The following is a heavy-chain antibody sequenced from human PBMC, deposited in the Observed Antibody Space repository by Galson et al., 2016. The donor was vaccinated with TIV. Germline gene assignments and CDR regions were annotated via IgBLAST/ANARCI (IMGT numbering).Heavy chain of an antibody. J-gene: IGHJ4*02. CDR1: GYTFTAYY. D-gene: IGHD6-6*01. Sequence: SVKVSCKASGYTFTAYYLHWLRQAPGQGPEWMGWINPDSGVTEYAQKFQDRITMTRGTSLNTAYVELSRLKSDDTAIYYCAREYQLMASRLYDFWGQGTLVTVSS. CDR3: AREYQLMASRLYDF. CDR2: INPDSGVT. V-gene: IGHV1-2*02.